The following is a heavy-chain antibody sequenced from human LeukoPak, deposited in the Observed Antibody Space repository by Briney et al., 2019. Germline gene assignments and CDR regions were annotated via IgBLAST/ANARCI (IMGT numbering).Heavy chain of an antibody. Sequence: GESLKISCKGSGYSFTSYWIGWVRQMPGKGLEWMGIIYPGDSDTRYSPSFQGQVTISADKSISTAYLQWSSLKASDTAMYYCARHGTQYCSGGSCYSEAYCYYGMDVWGQGTTVTVSS. CDR1: GYSFTSYW. D-gene: IGHD2-15*01. CDR3: ARHGTQYCSGGSCYSEAYCYYGMDV. J-gene: IGHJ6*02. V-gene: IGHV5-51*01. CDR2: IYPGDSDT.